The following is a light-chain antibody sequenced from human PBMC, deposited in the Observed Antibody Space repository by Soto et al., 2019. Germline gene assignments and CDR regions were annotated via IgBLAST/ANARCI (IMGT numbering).Light chain of an antibody. V-gene: IGKV1-5*03. CDR2: KTS. Sequence: DIQMTQSPSTLSASVGDRVTITCRASQSIMSWLAWYQQKPGKAPKLLIYKTSNLQSGVPSRFSGSGSGTEFTLTISSLQPEDFATYYCQQLNSHPRTFGQGTKVDIK. CDR1: QSIMSW. CDR3: QQLNSHPRT. J-gene: IGKJ2*01.